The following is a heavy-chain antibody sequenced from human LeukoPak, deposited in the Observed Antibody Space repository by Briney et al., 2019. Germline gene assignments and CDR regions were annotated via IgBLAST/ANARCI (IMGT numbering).Heavy chain of an antibody. CDR2: VYYSGNT. Sequence: PSETLSLTCTVSGGSISSYYWSWIRQPPGRGLEYIGHVYYSGNTDYNPSLKSRVTMSVDTSKNQFSLRLNSVTAADTAVYYCARDRPGYNWFDPWGQGTLVTVSS. CDR1: GGSISSYY. V-gene: IGHV4-59*01. D-gene: IGHD2-15*01. J-gene: IGHJ5*02. CDR3: ARDRPGYNWFDP.